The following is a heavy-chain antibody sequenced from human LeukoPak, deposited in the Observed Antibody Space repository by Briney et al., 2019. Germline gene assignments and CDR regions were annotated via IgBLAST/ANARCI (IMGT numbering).Heavy chain of an antibody. J-gene: IGHJ3*02. Sequence: PSQTLSLTCTVSGASISSGDYHWNWIRQPPGKGLEWIGFIHDSGSTYYNPSLKSRVSISRDMSKNQLSLMLSSVTAADTAVYYCARIKVVPAALDAFDIWGQGTMVTVSS. CDR2: IHDSGST. CDR3: ARIKVVPAALDAFDI. V-gene: IGHV4-30-4*01. D-gene: IGHD2-2*01. CDR1: GASISSGDYH.